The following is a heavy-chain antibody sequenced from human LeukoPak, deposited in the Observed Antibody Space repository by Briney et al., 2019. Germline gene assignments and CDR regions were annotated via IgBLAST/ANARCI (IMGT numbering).Heavy chain of an antibody. CDR3: AKVGSSMSFYYYYGRDV. CDR2: ISGNGGTP. D-gene: IGHD6-13*01. CDR1: GFSFSRYA. V-gene: IGHV3-23*01. J-gene: IGHJ6*02. Sequence: GGSLRLSCAASGFSFSRYAMSWVRQAPGKGLEWVSAISGNGGTPNDADSVKGRFTISRDNYKDTLYLQTDSLRAEDTAVYYCAKVGSSMSFYYYYGRDVWGQGTTVTVSS.